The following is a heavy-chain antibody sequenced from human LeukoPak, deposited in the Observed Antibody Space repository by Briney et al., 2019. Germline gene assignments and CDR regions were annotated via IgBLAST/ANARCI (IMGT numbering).Heavy chain of an antibody. CDR1: GFTFSSYA. CDR3: AKRDGYNSNPLKD. CDR2: ISGSGSST. Sequence: GGSLRLSCAASGFTFSSYAMSWVRQAPGKGLEWVSAISGSGSSTYYADSVKGRFTISRDNSKNTLYLQMNSLKAEDTALYYCAKRDGYNSNPLKDWGQGTLVTVSS. V-gene: IGHV3-23*01. D-gene: IGHD5-24*01. J-gene: IGHJ4*02.